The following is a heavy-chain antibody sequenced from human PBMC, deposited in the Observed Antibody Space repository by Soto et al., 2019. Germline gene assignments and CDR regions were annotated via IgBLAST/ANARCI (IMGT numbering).Heavy chain of an antibody. CDR2: IVVGSGNT. J-gene: IGHJ3*02. CDR3: AAVGGTDNDSSGSDAFDI. V-gene: IGHV1-58*01. CDR1: GFTFTSSA. D-gene: IGHD3-22*01. Sequence: GASVKVSCKASGFTFTSSAVQWVRQARVQRLEWIGWIVVGSGNTNYAQKFQERVTITRDMSTSTAYMELSSLRSEDTAVYYCAAVGGTDNDSSGSDAFDIWRQGTMVTLSS.